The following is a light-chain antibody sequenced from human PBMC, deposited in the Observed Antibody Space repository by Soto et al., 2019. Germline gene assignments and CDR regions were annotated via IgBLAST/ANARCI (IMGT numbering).Light chain of an antibody. J-gene: IGKJ5*01. CDR1: QSVSSY. CDR2: DAS. V-gene: IGKV3-11*01. Sequence: EIVLTQSPATLSLSPGERATLSCRASQSVSSYLAWYQQKPGQAPRLLIYDASNRATGIPARFSGSGSGTDFTLTIRRLEPEDFAVYYCQQRSNWPAITFGQGTRLEIK. CDR3: QQRSNWPAIT.